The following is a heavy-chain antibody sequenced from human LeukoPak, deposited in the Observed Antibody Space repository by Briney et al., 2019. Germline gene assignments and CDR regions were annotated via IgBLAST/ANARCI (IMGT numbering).Heavy chain of an antibody. CDR2: IYYSGST. J-gene: IGHJ3*02. Sequence: SETLSLTCTVSGGSISSGSYYWSWIRQPPGKGLEWIGYIYYSGSTNYNPSLKSRVTISVDTSKNQFFLKLSSVTAADTAVYYCARDRSSSSWYPRAFDIWGQGTMVTVSS. CDR3: ARDRSSSSWYPRAFDI. CDR1: GGSISSGSYY. D-gene: IGHD6-13*01. V-gene: IGHV4-61*01.